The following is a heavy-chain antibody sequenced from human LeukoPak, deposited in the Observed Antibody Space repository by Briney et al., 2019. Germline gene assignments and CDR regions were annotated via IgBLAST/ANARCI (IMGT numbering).Heavy chain of an antibody. CDR3: VRSGILTGYFAY. D-gene: IGHD3-9*01. Sequence: GGSLRLSCAASGFTFSDYYMSWIRQAPGKGLEWVSYISSSGSTIYYADSVKGRFTISRDNAKNSLYLQMNSLRVEATAVYYCVRSGILTGYFAYWGQGTLVTVSS. CDR2: ISSSGSTI. V-gene: IGHV3-11*01. J-gene: IGHJ4*02. CDR1: GFTFSDYY.